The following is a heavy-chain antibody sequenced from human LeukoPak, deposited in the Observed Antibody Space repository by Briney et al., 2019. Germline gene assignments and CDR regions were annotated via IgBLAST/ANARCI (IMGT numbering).Heavy chain of an antibody. CDR2: ISNDGGGT. Sequence: GGSLRLSCAASGFIFNNYGLIWVRQAPGKGLEWVSAISNDGGGTNYADFVKGRFTISRDNSKNTLFLQMNSLRAEDTAVYYCARDLYPSGMDVWGQGTTVTVSS. J-gene: IGHJ6*02. V-gene: IGHV3-23*01. D-gene: IGHD2/OR15-2a*01. CDR3: ARDLYPSGMDV. CDR1: GFIFNNYG.